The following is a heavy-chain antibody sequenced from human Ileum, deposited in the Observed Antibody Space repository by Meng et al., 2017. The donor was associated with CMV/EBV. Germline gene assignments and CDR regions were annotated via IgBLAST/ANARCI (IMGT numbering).Heavy chain of an antibody. Sequence: GESLKISCAASGFTFSRYEMSWVRQAPGKGLEWVANINQDGGTNYHADSVKGRFTISRDNAKNSLYLQMNSLKAEDTAVYYCATYSKDSLDIWGQGTMVTVSS. CDR2: INQDGGTN. V-gene: IGHV3-7*01. CDR1: GFTFSRYE. D-gene: IGHD4-11*01. J-gene: IGHJ3*02. CDR3: ATYSKDSLDI.